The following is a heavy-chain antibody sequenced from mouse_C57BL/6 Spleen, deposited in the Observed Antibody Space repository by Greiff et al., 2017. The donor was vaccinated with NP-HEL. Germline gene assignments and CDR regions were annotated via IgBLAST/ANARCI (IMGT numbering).Heavy chain of an antibody. V-gene: IGHV1-15*01. CDR1: GYTFTDYE. Sequence: QVQLKESGAELVRPGASVTLSCKASGYTFTDYEMPWVKQTPVHGLEWIGAIDPETGGTAYNQKFKGKAILTADKSSSTAYMELRSLTSEDSAVYYCTKGLRPRNAMDDWGQGTSVTVSS. J-gene: IGHJ4*01. CDR2: IDPETGGT. D-gene: IGHD2-4*01. CDR3: TKGLRPRNAMDD.